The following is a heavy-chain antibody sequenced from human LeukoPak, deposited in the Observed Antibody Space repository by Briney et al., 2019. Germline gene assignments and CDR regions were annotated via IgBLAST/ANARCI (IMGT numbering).Heavy chain of an antibody. CDR1: GFSISSGYY. V-gene: IGHV4-38-2*01. CDR3: VRGYSYGYHEY. D-gene: IGHD5-18*01. Sequence: SKTLSLTCAVSGFSISSGYYWGWIRQPPGKGLEWIGTMYHSGSAYYNPSLKSRVTISVDTSKNQFSLNLRSVTAADTAVYYCVRGYSYGYHEYWGQGTLVTVSS. CDR2: MYHSGSA. J-gene: IGHJ4*02.